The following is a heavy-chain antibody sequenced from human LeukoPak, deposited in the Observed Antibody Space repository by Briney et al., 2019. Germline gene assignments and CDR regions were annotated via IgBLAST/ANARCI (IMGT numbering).Heavy chain of an antibody. CDR1: GYTFTGYY. CDR3: ARVPYSRGWYGYYYYGMDV. D-gene: IGHD6-19*01. CDR2: INPNSGGT. Sequence: ASVKVSCKASGYTFTGYYMHWVRQAPGQGLEWMGWINPNSGGTNHAQKFQGRVTMTRDTSISTAYMELSRLRSDDTAVYYCARVPYSRGWYGYYYYGMDVWGQGTTVTVSS. V-gene: IGHV1-2*02. J-gene: IGHJ6*02.